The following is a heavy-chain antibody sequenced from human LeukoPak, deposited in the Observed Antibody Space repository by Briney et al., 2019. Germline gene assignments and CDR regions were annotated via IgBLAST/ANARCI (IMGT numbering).Heavy chain of an antibody. Sequence: GGSLRLSCVASGFTFSSYGMNWVRQAPGKGLEWVAVISYDGTNKFYVDSLRGRFTISRDNSENTLYLQMNSLRAEDTAVYYCAKDGYYGSGTYPDYWGQGTLVTVSS. V-gene: IGHV3-30*18. D-gene: IGHD3-10*01. CDR3: AKDGYYGSGTYPDY. CDR1: GFTFSSYG. J-gene: IGHJ4*02. CDR2: ISYDGTNK.